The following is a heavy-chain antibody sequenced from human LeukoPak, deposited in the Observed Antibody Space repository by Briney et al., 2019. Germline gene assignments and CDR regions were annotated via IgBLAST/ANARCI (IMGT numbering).Heavy chain of an antibody. CDR2: LWNDGSNK. Sequence: PGRSLRLSCAASGFTFSSYGMNWVRQAPVKGLEWVAALWNDGSNKYYADSVKGRLTISRDNSKNTLYLQMNSLRAEDTAVYYCARHSITVSGLKSFDYWGQGTLVTVSS. J-gene: IGHJ4*02. D-gene: IGHD6-19*01. V-gene: IGHV3-33*01. CDR1: GFTFSSYG. CDR3: ARHSITVSGLKSFDY.